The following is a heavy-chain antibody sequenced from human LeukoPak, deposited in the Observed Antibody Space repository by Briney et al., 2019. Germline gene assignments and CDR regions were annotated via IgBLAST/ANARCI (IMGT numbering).Heavy chain of an antibody. V-gene: IGHV4-59*01. CDR2: IYYNGNT. CDR1: DGSINSYY. J-gene: IGHJ6*02. CDR3: ARGRSNYYGMDV. Sequence: SETLSLTCSVSDGSINSYYWNWIRRPPGKGLEWIGYIYYNGNTNYSPSLKSRVTMSVDTSKNLFSLKMSSVTAADTAVYYCARGRSNYYGMDVWGQGTTVTVSS. D-gene: IGHD1-26*01.